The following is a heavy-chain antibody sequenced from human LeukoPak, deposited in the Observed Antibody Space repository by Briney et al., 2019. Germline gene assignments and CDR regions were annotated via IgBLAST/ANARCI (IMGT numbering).Heavy chain of an antibody. CDR2: IYYSGST. V-gene: IGHV4-39*01. CDR3: ATSLPELLWFGELLVGALDY. D-gene: IGHD3-10*01. J-gene: IGHJ4*02. CDR1: GGSISSSSYY. Sequence: SETLSLTCTVSGGSISSSSYYWGWIRQPPGKGLEWIGRIYYSGSTYYKPSLKSRVTISVDTSKNQFSLKLSSVTAADTAVYYCATSLPELLWFGELLVGALDYWGQGTLVTVSS.